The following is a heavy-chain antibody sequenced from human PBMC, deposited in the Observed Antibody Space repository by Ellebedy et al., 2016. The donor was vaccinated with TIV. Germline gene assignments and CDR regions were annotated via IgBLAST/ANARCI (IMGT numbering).Heavy chain of an antibody. D-gene: IGHD7-27*01. V-gene: IGHV1-2*04. CDR1: GYTFTGYY. CDR3: VRGMKPGIAWFYLHY. CDR2: INPNSCGT. J-gene: IGHJ4*02. Sequence: AASVKVSCKASGYTFTGYYIHWARQAPGQGLEWMGWINPNSCGTNYAQRFQGWVTMTRDTSIGPAYMELNRLTSDDTAVYYCVRGMKPGIAWFYLHYWGQGTLVTVSS.